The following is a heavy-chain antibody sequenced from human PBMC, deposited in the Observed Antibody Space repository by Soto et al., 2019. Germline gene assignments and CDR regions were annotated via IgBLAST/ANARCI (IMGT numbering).Heavy chain of an antibody. CDR3: ARQKTSGWTTGTYYYYGMDV. Sequence: GGSLRLSCAASGFTFSSYWMSWVRQAPGKGLERVANIKQDGSEKYYADSVKGRFTISRDNSKNTLYLQMNSLRAEDTAVYYCARQKTSGWTTGTYYYYGMDVWGQGTTVTVSS. J-gene: IGHJ6*02. V-gene: IGHV3-7*02. D-gene: IGHD6-19*01. CDR2: IKQDGSEK. CDR1: GFTFSSYW.